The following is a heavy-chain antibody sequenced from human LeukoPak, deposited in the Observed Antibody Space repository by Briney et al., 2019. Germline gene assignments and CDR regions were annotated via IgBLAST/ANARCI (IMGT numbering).Heavy chain of an antibody. J-gene: IGHJ4*02. CDR1: GFTFSSYA. CDR2: ISGSGDNT. V-gene: IGHV3-23*01. CDR3: AKGHSYDILTGRYSSKGFYFDY. Sequence: PGGSLRLSCAASGFTFSSYAMSWVRQVPGKGLEWVSVISGSGDNTYYADSVKGRFTISRDNSMSTVYLQLSSLRADDSAMYYCAKGHSYDILTGRYSSKGFYFDYWGQGTLVTVSS. D-gene: IGHD3-9*01.